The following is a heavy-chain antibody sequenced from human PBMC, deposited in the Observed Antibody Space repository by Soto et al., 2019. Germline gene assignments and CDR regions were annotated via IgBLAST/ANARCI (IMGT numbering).Heavy chain of an antibody. CDR3: ARHSVPSHFILMLYAIGDWFDP. CDR1: GGSISSYY. D-gene: IGHD2-8*01. J-gene: IGHJ5*02. Sequence: SETLSLTCTVSGGSISSYYWSWIRQPPGKGLEWIGYIYYSGSTNYNPSLKSRVTISVDTSKNQFSLKLSSVTAADTAVYYCARHSVPSHFILMLYAIGDWFDPWGQGTLVTVSS. CDR2: IYYSGST. V-gene: IGHV4-59*01.